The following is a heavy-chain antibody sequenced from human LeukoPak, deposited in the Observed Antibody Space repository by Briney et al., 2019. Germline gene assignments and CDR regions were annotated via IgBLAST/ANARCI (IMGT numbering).Heavy chain of an antibody. J-gene: IGHJ4*02. Sequence: GGSLRLSCAASGFTFSSHWMSWVRQAPGKGLEWVASIKQDGSQKYYVDSVKGRFTISRDNAKNSLYLQMNGLRAEDTAIYYCAGNGYYDGSGSYVFDYWGQGTLVTVSS. CDR1: GFTFSSHW. CDR2: IKQDGSQK. D-gene: IGHD3-22*01. V-gene: IGHV3-7*03. CDR3: AGNGYYDGSGSYVFDY.